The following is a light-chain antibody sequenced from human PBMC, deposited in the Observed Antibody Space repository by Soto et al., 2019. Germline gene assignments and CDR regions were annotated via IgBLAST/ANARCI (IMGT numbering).Light chain of an antibody. CDR1: SSNIGSNT. CDR3: AAWDDRLNGVV. Sequence: QSVLTQPPSASGTPGQRVTISCSGSSSNIGSNTVNWYQQLPGTAPKLLIYSNNHRPSGVPDRFSGSKSGTSPSLALSGLQCDHAADSYCAAWDDRLNGVVFGGGTKLTVL. J-gene: IGLJ2*01. CDR2: SNN. V-gene: IGLV1-44*01.